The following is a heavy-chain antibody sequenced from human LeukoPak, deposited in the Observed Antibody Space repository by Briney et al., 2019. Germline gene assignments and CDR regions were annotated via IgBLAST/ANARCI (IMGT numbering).Heavy chain of an antibody. Sequence: SETLSLTCAVYGGSFSGYYWSWIRQPPGKGLEWIGEINHSGSTNYNPSLKSRVTISVDTSKDQFSLKLSSVTAADTAVYYCARECQGVTTMGFDYWGQGTLVTVSS. CDR3: ARECQGVTTMGFDY. J-gene: IGHJ4*02. CDR2: INHSGST. D-gene: IGHD4-23*01. CDR1: GGSFSGYY. V-gene: IGHV4-34*01.